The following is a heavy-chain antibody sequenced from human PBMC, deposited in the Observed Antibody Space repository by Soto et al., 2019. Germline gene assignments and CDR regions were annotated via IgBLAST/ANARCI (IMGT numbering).Heavy chain of an antibody. CDR2: IYYSGDT. D-gene: IGHD2-15*01. Sequence: QVQLQESGPGLVKPSQPLSLTCTVSGGSISSGSFYWTWIRQHPGKGLEFIGYIYYSGDTYYNPFLRSRVIISLDTSKNQFSLRLNSVTAADTAVYYCAREWSGGCRDGNPDKYYGMDVLGQGTKVTFSS. V-gene: IGHV4-31*03. CDR3: AREWSGGCRDGNPDKYYGMDV. CDR1: GGSISSGSFY. J-gene: IGHJ6*02.